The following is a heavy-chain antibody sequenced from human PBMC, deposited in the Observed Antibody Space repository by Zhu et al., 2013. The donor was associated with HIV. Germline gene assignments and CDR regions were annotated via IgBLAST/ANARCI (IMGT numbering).Heavy chain of an antibody. V-gene: IGHV1-2*02. CDR2: INPKNGGT. D-gene: IGHD3-9*01. Sequence: VQLLQSGAEVQKPGASVTLSCKAPGYTFNNYYVHWVRQAPGKGIEWMGWINPKNGGTKMAQTFQGRVIMTRDTSVNTVYMELRSLTSDDTAVYYCARDPSTRYYTDVWGKGTTVTVSS. J-gene: IGHJ6*03. CDR3: ARDPSTRYYTDV. CDR1: GYTFNNYY.